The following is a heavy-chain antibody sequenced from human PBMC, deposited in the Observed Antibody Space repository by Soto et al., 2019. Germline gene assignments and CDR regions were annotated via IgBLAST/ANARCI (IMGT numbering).Heavy chain of an antibody. Sequence: SETLSLTCTVSGGSISSYYWSWIRQPPGKGLEWIGYIYYSGSTNYNPSLKSRVTISVDTSKNQFSLKLSSVTAADTAVYYCASSETYYYDSSGDHPLRYWGQGTLVTVSS. J-gene: IGHJ4*02. V-gene: IGHV4-59*01. D-gene: IGHD3-22*01. CDR2: IYYSGST. CDR1: GGSISSYY. CDR3: ASSETYYYDSSGDHPLRY.